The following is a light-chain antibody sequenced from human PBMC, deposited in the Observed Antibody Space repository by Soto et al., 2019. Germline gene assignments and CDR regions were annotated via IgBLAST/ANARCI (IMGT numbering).Light chain of an antibody. V-gene: IGLV1-51*01. J-gene: IGLJ1*01. CDR1: APSIGNHC. CDR2: DND. Sequence: QSALTQPPSASGSPGQTVTISCSGTAPSIGNHCVSWYQQLPGTAPKLLIYDNDKRPSEIPDRFSGSKSGTSATLGITGLQTGDEADYFCGTWDSSLSAGVFGTGTKVTV. CDR3: GTWDSSLSAGV.